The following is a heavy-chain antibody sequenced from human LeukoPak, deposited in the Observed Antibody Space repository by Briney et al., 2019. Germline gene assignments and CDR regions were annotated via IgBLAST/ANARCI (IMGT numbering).Heavy chain of an antibody. CDR2: INTDGSST. CDR3: ARPGYSSGWYDS. V-gene: IGHV3-74*01. D-gene: IGHD6-19*01. J-gene: IGHJ5*01. CDR1: GFTFSSYW. Sequence: PGGSLRLSCAASGFTFSSYWMHWVRQAPGKGLVWVSRINTDGSSTNYADSVKGRFTISRDNAKNTLYLQINSLRAEDTAVYYCARPGYSSGWYDSWGQGTLVTVSS.